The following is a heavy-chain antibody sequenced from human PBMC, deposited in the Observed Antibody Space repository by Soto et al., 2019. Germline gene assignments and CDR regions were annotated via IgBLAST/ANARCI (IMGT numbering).Heavy chain of an antibody. D-gene: IGHD2-15*01. CDR2: ISPYNGRT. V-gene: IGHV1-18*01. Sequence: GASVKVSCKASGYSFSNYGIARVRQAPGQGPEWMGWISPYNGRTNYAQNVKGRVVMTTDTTTTTAYMELRSLGSDDTAVYFCAREGYCSGGTCYSYGMDVWGQGTTVTVSS. CDR3: AREGYCSGGTCYSYGMDV. CDR1: GYSFSNYG. J-gene: IGHJ6*02.